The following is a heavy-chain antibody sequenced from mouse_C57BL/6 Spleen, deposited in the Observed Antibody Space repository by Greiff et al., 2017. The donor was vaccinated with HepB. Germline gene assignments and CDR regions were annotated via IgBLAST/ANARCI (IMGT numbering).Heavy chain of an antibody. Sequence: VQLKKSGPELVKPGASVKISCKASGYSFTDYNMNWVKQSNGKSLEWIGVINPNYGTTSYNQKFKGKATLTVDQSSSTAYMQLNSLTSEDSAVYYCATFYDYDWALYYFDYWGQGTTLTVSS. J-gene: IGHJ2*01. CDR2: INPNYGTT. D-gene: IGHD2-4*01. CDR1: GYSFTDYN. CDR3: ATFYDYDWALYYFDY. V-gene: IGHV1-39*01.